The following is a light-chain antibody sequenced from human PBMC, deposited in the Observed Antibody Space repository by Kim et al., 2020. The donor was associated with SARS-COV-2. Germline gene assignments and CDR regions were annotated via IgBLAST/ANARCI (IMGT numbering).Light chain of an antibody. V-gene: IGLV1-51*01. CDR3: ETWDSSLRAVV. CDR1: SSNIGNNY. CDR2: DNT. Sequence: QRITFSRSGSSSNIGNNYVSWYQQFPGTAPKLLIYDNTKRPSGIPDRFSGSKSGTSATLDITGLQTGDEADYYCETWDSSLRAVVFGGGTQLTVL. J-gene: IGLJ2*01.